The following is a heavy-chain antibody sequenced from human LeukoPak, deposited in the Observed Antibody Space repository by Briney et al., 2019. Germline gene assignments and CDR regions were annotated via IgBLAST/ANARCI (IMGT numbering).Heavy chain of an antibody. CDR1: GGTFSSYA. CDR2: IIPIFGTA. D-gene: IGHD3-3*01. Sequence: ASVKVSCKASGGTFSSYAISWVRQAPGQGLEWMGGIIPIFGTANYAQKFQGRVTIATDESTSTAYMELSSLRSEDTAVYYCARGVRFLEWSNMDVWGQGTLVTVSS. CDR3: ARGVRFLEWSNMDV. V-gene: IGHV1-69*05. J-gene: IGHJ4*02.